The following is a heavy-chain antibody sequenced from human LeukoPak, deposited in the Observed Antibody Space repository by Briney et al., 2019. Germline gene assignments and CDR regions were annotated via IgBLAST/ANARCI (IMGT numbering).Heavy chain of an antibody. CDR2: ISNSNSYI. Sequence: GGAVRLSFASSGFTFRHYSMNWVRQAPGRGLEGVSSISNSNSYIYFAGSVKGRFTISRHNANKTLYLQMNSLRAEDPAVYYCARLLNKQLWCDYCGEGTLVTDSS. D-gene: IGHD5-18*01. V-gene: IGHV3-21*01. CDR3: ARLLNKQLWCDY. CDR1: GFTFRHYS. J-gene: IGHJ4*02.